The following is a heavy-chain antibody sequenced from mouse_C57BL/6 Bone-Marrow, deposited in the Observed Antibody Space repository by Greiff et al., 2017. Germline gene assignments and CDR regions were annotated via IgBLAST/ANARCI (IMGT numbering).Heavy chain of an antibody. D-gene: IGHD2-10*02. CDR2: IYPGSGST. V-gene: IGHV1-55*01. Sequence: VQLQQPGAELVKPGASVKMSCKASGYTFTSYWITWVKQRPGQGLEWIGDIYPGSGSTNYNEKFKSKATLTVDTSSSTAYMQLSSLTSEDSAVYYCAREWYGNYNYYAMDYWGQGTSVTVSS. J-gene: IGHJ4*01. CDR1: GYTFTSYW. CDR3: AREWYGNYNYYAMDY.